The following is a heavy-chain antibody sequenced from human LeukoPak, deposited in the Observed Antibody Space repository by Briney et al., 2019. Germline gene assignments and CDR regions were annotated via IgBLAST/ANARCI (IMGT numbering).Heavy chain of an antibody. J-gene: IGHJ3*02. Sequence: GGSLRLSCAASGFTFSSYAMSWVRQAPGKGLEWVSAISGSGGSTYYADSVKGRFTISRDNSKNTLYLQMNSLRAEDTAVYYCASSRSSGWYAAAFDIWGQGTMVTVSS. D-gene: IGHD6-19*01. CDR2: ISGSGGST. CDR3: ASSRSSGWYAAAFDI. V-gene: IGHV3-23*01. CDR1: GFTFSSYA.